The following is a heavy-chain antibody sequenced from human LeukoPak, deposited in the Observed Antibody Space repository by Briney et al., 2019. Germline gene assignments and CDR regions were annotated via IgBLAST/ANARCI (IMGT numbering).Heavy chain of an antibody. CDR3: ARDSRRVGATGGSDY. D-gene: IGHD1-26*01. Sequence: GGSLRLSCAASGFTVSSNYMSWVRQAPGKGLEWVSVIYSGGSTYYADPVKGRFTISRDNSKNTLYLQMNSLRAEDTAVYYCARDSRRVGATGGSDYWGQGTLVTVSS. J-gene: IGHJ4*02. V-gene: IGHV3-53*01. CDR1: GFTVSSNY. CDR2: IYSGGST.